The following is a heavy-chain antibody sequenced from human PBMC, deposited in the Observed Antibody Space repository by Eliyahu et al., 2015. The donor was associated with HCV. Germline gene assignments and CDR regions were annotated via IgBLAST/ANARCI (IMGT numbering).Heavy chain of an antibody. J-gene: IGHJ2*01. D-gene: IGHD6-13*01. CDR1: GGSISSSTYY. CDR2: IYSSGNT. CDR3: RVYAVSQGAPQSWHFDL. Sequence: QLQLQESGPRLVKPSETLSLTCTVSGGSISSSTYYWGWARQSPGKGLEWVGSIYSSGNTYYSPSLRGRVTISVDTSRNQFSLRLTSVTAADTAVYYCRVYAVSQGAPQSWHFDLWGRGTLVTVSP. V-gene: IGHV4-39*01.